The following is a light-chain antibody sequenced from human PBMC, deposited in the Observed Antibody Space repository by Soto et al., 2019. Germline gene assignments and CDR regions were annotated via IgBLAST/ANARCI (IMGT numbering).Light chain of an antibody. Sequence: DIQMTQSPSTLSASVGDRVTITCRASQSISSWLAWYQQKPGKAPKILIYKASSLQSGVPSRFRGSGSGTEFTLTISRLQPDDFETYYCQQYNSYSWTFGQGTKVDIK. CDR1: QSISSW. V-gene: IGKV1-5*03. CDR3: QQYNSYSWT. J-gene: IGKJ1*01. CDR2: KAS.